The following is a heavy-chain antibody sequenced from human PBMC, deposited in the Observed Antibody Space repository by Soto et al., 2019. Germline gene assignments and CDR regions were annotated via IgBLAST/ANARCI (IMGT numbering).Heavy chain of an antibody. D-gene: IGHD3-22*01. J-gene: IGHJ4*02. CDR1: GFPFSSYA. CDR2: ISSSGGST. Sequence: GGSLRLSCAASGFPFSSYAMSWVRQAPGKGLEWVSAISSSGGSTYYADSVKGRFTISRDSSENTLYLQMNSLRAEDTAVYYCAKGSNRPYYYDSSGPTADWGQGTLVTVSS. V-gene: IGHV3-23*01. CDR3: AKGSNRPYYYDSSGPTAD.